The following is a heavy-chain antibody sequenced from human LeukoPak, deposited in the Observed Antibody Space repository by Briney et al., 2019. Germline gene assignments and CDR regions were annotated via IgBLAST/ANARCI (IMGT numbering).Heavy chain of an antibody. D-gene: IGHD6-13*01. CDR1: TGSISRHY. CDR3: GRGGAAARLEYSFYYCMDG. J-gene: IGHJ6*03. CDR2: LYYSGTT. V-gene: IGHV4-59*11. Sequence: PSETLSLKCSVSTGSISRHYWSWIRSPQRKGLEWIGNLYYSGTTNYHTSQRSRVTTSVEPSKNQFLQQLGSVTEATTAEYYWGRGGAAARLEYSFYYCMDGCGKATTVTVSS.